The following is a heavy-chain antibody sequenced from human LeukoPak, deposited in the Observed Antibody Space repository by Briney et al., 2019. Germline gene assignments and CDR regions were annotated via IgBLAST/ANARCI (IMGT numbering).Heavy chain of an antibody. CDR3: ARATRGRFDY. V-gene: IGHV4-4*07. CDR2: TNKSGNT. J-gene: IGHJ4*02. CDR1: GDSINIYY. D-gene: IGHD1-14*01. Sequence: SETLSLTCTVSGDSINIYYWSWIRQSAGKGLEWIGRTNKSGNTKYNPSLKSRVTMSVDTSKNHFYLKLSSVTAADTAVYYCARATRGRFDYWGQGTLVTVSS.